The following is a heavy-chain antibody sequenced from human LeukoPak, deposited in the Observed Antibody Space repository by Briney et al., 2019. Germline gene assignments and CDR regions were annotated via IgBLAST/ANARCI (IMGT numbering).Heavy chain of an antibody. D-gene: IGHD3-3*01. Sequence: GGSLRLSCAASGFTFRSYSMNWVRQAPWKGLEWVSSISSSSSYIYYADSVKGRFTISRDNAKNSLYLQMNSLRAEDTAVYYCAREIEWPACDYWGQGTLVTVSS. J-gene: IGHJ4*02. CDR3: AREIEWPACDY. CDR2: ISSSSSYI. CDR1: GFTFRSYS. V-gene: IGHV3-21*01.